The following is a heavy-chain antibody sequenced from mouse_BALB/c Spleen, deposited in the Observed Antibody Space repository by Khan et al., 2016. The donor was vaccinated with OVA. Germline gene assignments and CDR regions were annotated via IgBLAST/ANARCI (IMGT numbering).Heavy chain of an antibody. CDR1: GFSLSRYN. CDR3: ARAYSMYDGYYAMDY. V-gene: IGHV2-6-4*01. D-gene: IGHD2-14*01. Sequence: QVQLKESGPGLVAPSQSLSITCTVSGFSLSRYNIHWVRQPPGKGLEWLGMIWGGGGTDYNSTLKIRLSISKDNSKSQVFLKMNSLQTDDTSMYYCARAYSMYDGYYAMDYWSQGTSVTVSS. CDR2: IWGGGGT. J-gene: IGHJ4*01.